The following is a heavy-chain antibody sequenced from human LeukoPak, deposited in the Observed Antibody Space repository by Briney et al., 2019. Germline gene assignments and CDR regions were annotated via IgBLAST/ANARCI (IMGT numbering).Heavy chain of an antibody. CDR1: GFTFSSYG. Sequence: GGSLRLSCAASGFTFSSYGMSWVRQAPGKGLEWVSAISGSGGSTYYADSVKGRFTISRDNAKNSLYLQMNSLRAEDTALYYCARSYPYCSSTSCYDLDVWGKGTTVTVSS. D-gene: IGHD2-2*01. J-gene: IGHJ6*04. CDR3: ARSYPYCSSTSCYDLDV. CDR2: ISGSGGST. V-gene: IGHV3-23*01.